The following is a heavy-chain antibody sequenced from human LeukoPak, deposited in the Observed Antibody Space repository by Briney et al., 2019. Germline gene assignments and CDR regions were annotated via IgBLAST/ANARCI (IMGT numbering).Heavy chain of an antibody. V-gene: IGHV3-48*01. CDR2: ISRSSSTI. D-gene: IGHD3-10*01. CDR3: ASDISLFHYGSGSAYGMDV. CDR1: GLTFSSNS. J-gene: IGHJ6*02. Sequence: GGSLRLSSAASGLTFSSNSMNWVRQAPGKGLERLSYISRSSSTIYYADSVKGRFTISRDNVKNSLYQQMNSLRAEDTAVYYCASDISLFHYGSGSAYGMDVWGQGTTVTVFS.